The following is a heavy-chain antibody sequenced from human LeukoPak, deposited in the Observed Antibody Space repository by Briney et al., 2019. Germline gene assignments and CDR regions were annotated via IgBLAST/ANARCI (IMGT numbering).Heavy chain of an antibody. Sequence: GGSLRLSCAASGFSFNSYPMHWVRQAPDKGLEWVAVISNDGNNKYYADSVKGRFTISRDNSNNTLSLQMNGLRVEDTAVYYCARPDDSESFYRANHYWGRGTLVTVS. CDR2: ISNDGNNK. D-gene: IGHD3-10*01. CDR1: GFSFNSYP. CDR3: ARPDDSESFYRANHY. V-gene: IGHV3-30*04. J-gene: IGHJ4*02.